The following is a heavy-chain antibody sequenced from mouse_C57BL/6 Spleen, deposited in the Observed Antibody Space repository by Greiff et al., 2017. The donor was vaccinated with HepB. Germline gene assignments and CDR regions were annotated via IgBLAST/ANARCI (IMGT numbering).Heavy chain of an antibody. J-gene: IGHJ3*01. CDR3: ARGLTAQATGFAY. CDR2: INPGSGGT. V-gene: IGHV1-54*01. D-gene: IGHD3-2*02. Sequence: QVQLKQSGAELVRPGTSVKVSCKASGYAFTNYLIEWVKQRPGQGLEWIGVINPGSGGTNYNEKFKGKATLTADKSSSTAYMQLSSLTSEDSAVYFCARGLTAQATGFAYWGQGTLVTVSA. CDR1: GYAFTNYL.